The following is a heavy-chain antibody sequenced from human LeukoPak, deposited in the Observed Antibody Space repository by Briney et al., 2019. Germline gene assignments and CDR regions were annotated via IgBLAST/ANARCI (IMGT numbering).Heavy chain of an antibody. Sequence: SVKVSCKASGGSFSSYGIGWVRQAPGQGLEWMGEIIPIFGTANYAQKFQGRVTITADESTSTAYMELSSLRSEDTAVYYCATLWIPGNWFDPWGQGTLVTVSS. D-gene: IGHD2-21*01. J-gene: IGHJ5*02. CDR1: GGSFSSYG. V-gene: IGHV1-69*13. CDR2: IIPIFGTA. CDR3: ATLWIPGNWFDP.